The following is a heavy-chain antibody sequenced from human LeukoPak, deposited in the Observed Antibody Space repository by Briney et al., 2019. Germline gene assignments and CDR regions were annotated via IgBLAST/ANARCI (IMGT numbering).Heavy chain of an antibody. J-gene: IGHJ6*03. Sequence: VASVKVSCKASGYTFTSYGISWVRQAPGQGLEWMGWINPNSGDTNYAQKFQGEVTMTRDTSISTAYMELSRLRSDDTAVYYCARGVTGIYYYYYMDVWGKGTTVTVSS. CDR3: ARGVTGIYYYYYMDV. V-gene: IGHV1-2*02. CDR2: INPNSGDT. CDR1: GYTFTSYG. D-gene: IGHD3-10*01.